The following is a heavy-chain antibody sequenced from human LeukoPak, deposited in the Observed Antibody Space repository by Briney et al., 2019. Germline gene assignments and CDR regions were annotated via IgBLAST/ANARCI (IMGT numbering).Heavy chain of an antibody. V-gene: IGHV4-59*08. D-gene: IGHD3-10*01. CDR1: GGSISSYY. CDR2: IYYSGST. J-gene: IGHJ4*02. CDR3: ASLPGSYYDRLPDY. Sequence: SETLSLTCTVSGGSISSYYWSWIRQPPGKGLEWIGYIYYSGSTNYNPSLKSRVTISVDTSKNQFSLKLSSVTAADTAVYYCASLPGSYYDRLPDYWGQGTLVTVSS.